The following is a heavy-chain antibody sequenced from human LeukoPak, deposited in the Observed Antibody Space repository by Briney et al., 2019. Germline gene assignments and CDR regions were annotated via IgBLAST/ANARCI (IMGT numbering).Heavy chain of an antibody. D-gene: IGHD2-15*01. V-gene: IGHV1-46*04. CDR1: GYTLTELS. CDR3: ARDVCSDNACYYYFDH. CDR2: LNPSGGSP. J-gene: IGHJ4*02. Sequence: ASVKVSCKVSGYTLTELSMHWVRQAPGKGLEWMGTLNPSGGSPIYAQKLQGRVTMTRDTSTNTIYMELSSLRSEDTAVYYCARDVCSDNACYYYFDHWGQGTLVAVSS.